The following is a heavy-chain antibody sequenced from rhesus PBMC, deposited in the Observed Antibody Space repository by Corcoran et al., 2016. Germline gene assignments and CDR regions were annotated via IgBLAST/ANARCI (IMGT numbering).Heavy chain of an antibody. V-gene: IGHV4-106*01. CDR2: IYGSGGGT. CDR3: AREIHPIHLFDY. J-gene: IGHJ4*01. Sequence: QVQLQESGPGLVKPSETLSLTCAVSGGSISDDYYWSWIRQPPGKGLEWIGYIYGSGGGTNYNPSLNNRVTNSIDTSKHQFSLKLSSVTAADTAVYYCAREIHPIHLFDYWGQGVLVTVSS. CDR1: GGSISDDYY. D-gene: IGHD1-38*01.